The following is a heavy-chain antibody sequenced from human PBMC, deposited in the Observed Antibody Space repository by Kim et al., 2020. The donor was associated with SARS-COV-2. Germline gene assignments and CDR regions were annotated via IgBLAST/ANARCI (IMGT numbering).Heavy chain of an antibody. J-gene: IGHJ4*02. Sequence: SETLSLTCTVSGGSISSGGYYWSWIRQHPGKGLEWIGYIYYSGSTYYNPSLKSRVTISVDTSKNQFSLKLSSVTAADTAVYYCARDRRVQGHCSSTSCYNVFDYWGQGTLVTVSS. V-gene: IGHV4-31*03. CDR1: GGSISSGGYY. CDR3: ARDRRVQGHCSSTSCYNVFDY. D-gene: IGHD2-2*02. CDR2: IYYSGST.